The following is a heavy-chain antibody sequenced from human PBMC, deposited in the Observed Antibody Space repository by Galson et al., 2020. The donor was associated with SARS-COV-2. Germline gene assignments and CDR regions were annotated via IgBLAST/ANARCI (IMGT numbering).Heavy chain of an antibody. CDR3: AAAGTGSVDY. J-gene: IGHJ4*02. V-gene: IGHV3-30*03. CDR2: VSYDGSNE. D-gene: IGHD6-19*01. CDR1: GFTFSSHG. Sequence: GESLKISCAASGFTFSSHGMHWVRQAPGKGLEWVALVSYDGSNEYYAHSVKGRFTISRDNSNSTQYLQMSSLTTEDTAVYYCAAAGTGSVDYWGQGILVTVSS.